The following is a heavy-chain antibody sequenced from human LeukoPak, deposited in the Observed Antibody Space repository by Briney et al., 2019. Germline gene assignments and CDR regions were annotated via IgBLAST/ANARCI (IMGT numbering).Heavy chain of an antibody. CDR1: GFTFDDYA. V-gene: IGHV3-9*01. J-gene: IGHJ4*02. Sequence: GRSLRLSCAASGFTFDDYAMHWVRQAPGKGLEWVSGISWNSGSIGYADSVKGRFTISRDNAKNSLYLQMNSLRAEDTALYYCAKGEVADYGDCYYFDYWGQGTLVTVSS. D-gene: IGHD4-17*01. CDR2: ISWNSGSI. CDR3: AKGEVADYGDCYYFDY.